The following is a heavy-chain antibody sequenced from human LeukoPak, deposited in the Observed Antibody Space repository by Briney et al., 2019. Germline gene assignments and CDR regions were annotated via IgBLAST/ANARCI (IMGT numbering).Heavy chain of an antibody. V-gene: IGHV4-4*07. Sequence: SETLSLTCTVSGGCISSYYWSWIRQPAGMGLEWIGRIYTSGSTNYNASLKSRVSMSVDTSKNQFSLKLSSVTAADTAVFYCARENSGSYREFDYWGQGTLVTVSS. CDR2: IYTSGST. J-gene: IGHJ4*02. D-gene: IGHD1-26*01. CDR3: ARENSGSYREFDY. CDR1: GGCISSYY.